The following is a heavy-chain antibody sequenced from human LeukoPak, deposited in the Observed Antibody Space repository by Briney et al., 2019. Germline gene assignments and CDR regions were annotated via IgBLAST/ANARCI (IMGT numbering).Heavy chain of an antibody. Sequence: GASVKVSCKASGYTFTSYYMHWVRQAPGQGLEWMGIINPSGGSTSYAQKFQGRVTMTRDTSTSTVYMELSSLRSEDTAVYYCARVSYGDYPTDYYYGMDVWGQGTTVTASS. CDR1: GYTFTSYY. J-gene: IGHJ6*02. CDR3: ARVSYGDYPTDYYYGMDV. D-gene: IGHD4-17*01. V-gene: IGHV1-46*01. CDR2: INPSGGST.